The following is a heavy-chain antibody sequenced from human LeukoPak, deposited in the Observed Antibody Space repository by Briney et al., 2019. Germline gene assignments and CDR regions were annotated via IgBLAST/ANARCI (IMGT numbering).Heavy chain of an antibody. Sequence: GGSLRLSCAASGFTFDDSAMHWVRQAPGKGLEWVAVISYDGSNKYYADSVKGRFTISRDNSKNTLYLQMNSLRAEDTAVYYCAKGRRWQQLVQYFQHWGQGTLVTVSS. V-gene: IGHV3-30*18. D-gene: IGHD6-13*01. CDR2: ISYDGSNK. CDR3: AKGRRWQQLVQYFQH. J-gene: IGHJ1*01. CDR1: GFTFDDSA.